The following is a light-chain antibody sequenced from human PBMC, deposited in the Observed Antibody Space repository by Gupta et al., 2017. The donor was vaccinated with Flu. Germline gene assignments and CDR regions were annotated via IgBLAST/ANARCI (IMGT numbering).Light chain of an antibody. J-gene: IGLJ2*01. CDR3: HSADSSCTVVV. CDR1: AVAKQY. Sequence: GRTARITGAGGAVAKQYAYWYQQTTGQAPVLLMYKDSERLSGIPARFSGSTSGTTVTLTISGVQAEDEADYYCHSADSSCTVVVFGGGTKLTVL. CDR2: KDS. V-gene: IGLV3-25*03.